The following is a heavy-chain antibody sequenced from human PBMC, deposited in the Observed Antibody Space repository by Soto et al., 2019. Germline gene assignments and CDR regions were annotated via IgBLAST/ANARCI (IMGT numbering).Heavy chain of an antibody. CDR1: GFTFRSYA. Sequence: RLPFAASGFTFRSYAMSWVRQAPGKGLEWVSAISGSGGSTYYADSVKGRFTISRDNSKNTLYLQMNSLRAEDTAVYYCAKSVRSRDYYYGMDVWGQGTTVTVSS. J-gene: IGHJ6*02. CDR3: AKSVRSRDYYYGMDV. CDR2: ISGSGGST. V-gene: IGHV3-23*01.